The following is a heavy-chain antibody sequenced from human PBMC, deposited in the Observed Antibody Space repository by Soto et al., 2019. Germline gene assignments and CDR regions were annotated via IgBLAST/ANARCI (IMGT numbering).Heavy chain of an antibody. CDR1: GYSISSGYY. D-gene: IGHD3-3*01. V-gene: IGHV4-38-2*01. CDR3: ARVASYYDFWSGTDINYYYYYGMDV. Sequence: AETLSLTCAVSGYSISSGYYLGWIRQPPGKGLEWIGSIYHSGSTYYNPSLKSRVTISVDTSKNQFSLKLSSVTAADTAVYYCARVASYYDFWSGTDINYYYYYGMDVWGQGTTVTVSS. J-gene: IGHJ6*02. CDR2: IYHSGST.